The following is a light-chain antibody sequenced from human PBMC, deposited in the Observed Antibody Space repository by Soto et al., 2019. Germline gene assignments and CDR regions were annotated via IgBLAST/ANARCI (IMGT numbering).Light chain of an antibody. CDR3: QQYGSSGT. V-gene: IGKV3-20*01. J-gene: IGKJ1*01. CDR2: DAS. Sequence: EIVLTQSPGTLSLSPGETATLSCRASQTVNSDYLAWYQQKPGQAPRLLIYDASNRATGIPDRFSGSGSGTDFTLTISRLEPEDFAVYYCQQYGSSGTFGQGTKVDI. CDR1: QTVNSDY.